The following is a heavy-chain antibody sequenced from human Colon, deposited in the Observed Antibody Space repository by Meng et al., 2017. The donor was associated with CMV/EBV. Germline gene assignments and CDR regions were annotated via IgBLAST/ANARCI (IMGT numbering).Heavy chain of an antibody. J-gene: IGHJ4*02. Sequence: SQTLSLTCDISGDTVSSTTVGRNWIRQSPSRGLEWLGRIYYRSRWLDDYAQSVKSRISINVDTSKNQFSLQLDSVTPDDTAVYYCARRHTSGWYYFDSWGQGTLVTVSS. D-gene: IGHD6-19*01. V-gene: IGHV6-1*01. CDR2: IYYRSRWLD. CDR3: ARRHTSGWYYFDS. CDR1: GDTVSSTTVG.